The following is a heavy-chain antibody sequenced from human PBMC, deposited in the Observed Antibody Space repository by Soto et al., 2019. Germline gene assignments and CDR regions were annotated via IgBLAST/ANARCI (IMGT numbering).Heavy chain of an antibody. CDR1: GFTFSSYA. Sequence: GGSLRLSCAASGFTFSSYAMHWVRQAPGKGLEWVAVISYDGSNKYYADSVKGRFTISRDNSKNTLYLQMNSLRAEDTAVYYCARGSRGYSYGPFGRFDYWGQGTLVTVSS. D-gene: IGHD5-18*01. CDR3: ARGSRGYSYGPFGRFDY. V-gene: IGHV3-30-3*01. CDR2: ISYDGSNK. J-gene: IGHJ4*02.